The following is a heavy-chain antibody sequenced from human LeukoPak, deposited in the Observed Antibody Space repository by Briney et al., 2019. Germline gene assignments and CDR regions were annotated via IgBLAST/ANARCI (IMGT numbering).Heavy chain of an antibody. CDR3: ARVGGDYYYYYYMDV. J-gene: IGHJ6*03. V-gene: IGHV4-39*07. CDR1: GGSISSSSYY. CDR2: IYYSGST. D-gene: IGHD4-17*01. Sequence: SETLSLTCTVSGGSISSSSYYWGWIRQPPGKGLERIGSIYYSGSTNYNPSLKSRVTISVDTSKNQFSLKLSSVTAADTAVYYCARVGGDYYYYYYMDVWGKGTTVTVSS.